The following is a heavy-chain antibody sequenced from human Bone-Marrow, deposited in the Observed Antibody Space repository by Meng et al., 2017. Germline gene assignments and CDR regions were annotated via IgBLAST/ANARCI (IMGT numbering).Heavy chain of an antibody. CDR2: ISYDGSNK. D-gene: IGHD2-8*01. Sequence: GESLKISCAASGFTFSSYAMHWVRQAPGKGLEWVAVISYDGSNKYYADSVKGRFTISRDNSKNTLYLQMNSLRAEDTAVYYCATDVMYDAFDIWGQGTMVTVSS. CDR1: GFTFSSYA. CDR3: ATDVMYDAFDI. V-gene: IGHV3-30*01. J-gene: IGHJ3*02.